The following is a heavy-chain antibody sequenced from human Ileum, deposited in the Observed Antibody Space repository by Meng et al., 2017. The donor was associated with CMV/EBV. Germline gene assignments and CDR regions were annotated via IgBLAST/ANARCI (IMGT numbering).Heavy chain of an antibody. CDR3: VKTTQSPYS. V-gene: IGHV3-23*01. J-gene: IGHJ4*02. CDR1: GFAFGSHA. D-gene: IGHD1-14*01. Sequence: GGSLRLSCAASGFAFGSHAMNWVRRAPGKGLEWVSTIGGSGHLTWYADSVRGRFTISRDNSKNTLFLHMNSLRADDTAVYFCVKTTQSPYSWDQGTLVTVSS. CDR2: IGGSGHLT.